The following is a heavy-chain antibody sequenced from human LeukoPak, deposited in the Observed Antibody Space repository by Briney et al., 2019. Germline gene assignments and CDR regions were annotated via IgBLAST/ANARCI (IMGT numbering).Heavy chain of an antibody. Sequence: SVKVSCKASGGTFSSYAISWVRQAPGQGLEWMGGIIPIFGTANYAQKFQGRVTITTDESTSTAYMELSSLRSEDTAVYYCATKLGDYVWGSYRYRFDYWGQGTLVTVSS. CDR3: ATKLGDYVWGSYRYRFDY. V-gene: IGHV1-69*05. D-gene: IGHD3-16*02. J-gene: IGHJ4*02. CDR1: GGTFSSYA. CDR2: IIPIFGTA.